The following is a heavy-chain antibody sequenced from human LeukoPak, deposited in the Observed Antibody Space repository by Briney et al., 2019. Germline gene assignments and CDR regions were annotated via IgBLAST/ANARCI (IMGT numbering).Heavy chain of an antibody. Sequence: GRSLRLSCAASGFTFDGYVMHWVRQAPGKGLEWVSGISGNSGSIGYADSVKDRFSISGDNAKNSLYLQMNSLRADDTAFYYCAKAAGGWYYPVDYWGQGTLVTVSS. J-gene: IGHJ4*02. CDR2: ISGNSGSI. D-gene: IGHD6-19*01. V-gene: IGHV3-9*01. CDR1: GFTFDGYV. CDR3: AKAAGGWYYPVDY.